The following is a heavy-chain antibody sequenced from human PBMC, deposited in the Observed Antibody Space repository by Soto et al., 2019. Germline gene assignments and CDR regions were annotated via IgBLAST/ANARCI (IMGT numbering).Heavy chain of an antibody. V-gene: IGHV4-59*01. D-gene: IGHD3-3*01. CDR2: IYNSGST. Sequence: LPETLSLTCTVSGGSISSYYWSWIRQPPGKGLEWIGYIYNSGSTNYNPSLKSRVTISVDTSKNQFSLKLSSVTAADTAVYYCASITIFGVVNPYYGMDVWGQGTTVTVSS. J-gene: IGHJ6*02. CDR1: GGSISSYY. CDR3: ASITIFGVVNPYYGMDV.